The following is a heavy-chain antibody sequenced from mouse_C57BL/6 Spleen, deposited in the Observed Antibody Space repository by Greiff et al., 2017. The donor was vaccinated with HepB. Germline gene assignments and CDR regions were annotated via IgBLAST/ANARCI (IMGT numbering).Heavy chain of an antibody. Sequence: VQRVESGAELVKPGASVKISCKASGYAFSSYWMNWVKQRPGKGLEWIGQIYPGDGDTNYNGKFKGKATLTADKSSSTAYMQLSSLTSEDSAVYFCARGDYYYGSSYFAYWGQGTLVTVSA. CDR3: ARGDYYYGSSYFAY. CDR1: GYAFSSYW. CDR2: IYPGDGDT. D-gene: IGHD1-1*01. J-gene: IGHJ3*01. V-gene: IGHV1-80*01.